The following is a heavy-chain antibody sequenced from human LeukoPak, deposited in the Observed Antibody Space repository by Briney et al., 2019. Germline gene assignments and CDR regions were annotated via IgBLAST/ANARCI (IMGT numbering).Heavy chain of an antibody. Sequence: PGGSLRLPCAASGLTFSSYSMNWVRQAPGKGLEWVSSISSSSSYIYYADSVKGRFTISRDNAKNSLYLQMNSLRAEDTAVYYCASTVTTDAFDIWGQGTMVTVSS. D-gene: IGHD4-17*01. CDR2: ISSSSSYI. CDR3: ASTVTTDAFDI. J-gene: IGHJ3*02. CDR1: GLTFSSYS. V-gene: IGHV3-21*01.